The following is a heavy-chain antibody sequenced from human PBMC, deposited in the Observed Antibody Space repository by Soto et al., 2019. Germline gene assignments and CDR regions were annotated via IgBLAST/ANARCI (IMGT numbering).Heavy chain of an antibody. V-gene: IGHV3-15*01. CDR2: IKSKTDGGTT. Sequence: PGGSLRLSCAASGFTFSNAWMSWVRQAPGKGLEWVGRIKSKTDGGTTDYAAPVKGRFTISRDDSKNTLYLQMNSLKTEDTAVYYCTTKYGDYVADYFQHWGQGTLVTVSS. D-gene: IGHD4-17*01. CDR3: TTKYGDYVADYFQH. J-gene: IGHJ1*01. CDR1: GFTFSNAW.